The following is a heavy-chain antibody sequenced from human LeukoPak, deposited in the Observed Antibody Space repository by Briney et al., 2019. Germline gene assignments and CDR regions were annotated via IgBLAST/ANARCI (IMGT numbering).Heavy chain of an antibody. J-gene: IGHJ6*03. CDR3: ARDGYDFWSGYSVYYYYYMDV. V-gene: IGHV3-30*04. CDR2: ISYDGSNK. Sequence: GGSLRLSCAASGFTFSSYAMHWVRQAPGKGLEWVAVISYDGSNKYYADSVKGRFTISRDNSKNTLYLQMNSLRAEDTAVYYCARDGYDFWSGYSVYYYYYMDVWGKGTTVTVSS. CDR1: GFTFSSYA. D-gene: IGHD3-3*01.